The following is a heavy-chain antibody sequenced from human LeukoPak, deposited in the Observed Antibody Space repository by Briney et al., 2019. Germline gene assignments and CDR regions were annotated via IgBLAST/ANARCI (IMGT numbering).Heavy chain of an antibody. CDR3: ASRLGRPGFNWFDP. V-gene: IGHV1-18*01. CDR1: GYTFGSFG. J-gene: IGHJ5*02. D-gene: IGHD6-6*01. CDR2: ISAYNDNT. Sequence: ASVKVSCKASGYTFGSFGIIWVRQAPGQGLEWMGWISAYNDNTNYAQKLQGRVTMTTDTSASTAYMELSSLRSEDTAVYYCASRLGRPGFNWFDPWGQGTLVIVSS.